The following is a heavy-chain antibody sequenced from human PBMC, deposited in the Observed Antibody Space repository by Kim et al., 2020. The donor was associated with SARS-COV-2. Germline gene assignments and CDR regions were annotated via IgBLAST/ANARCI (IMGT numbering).Heavy chain of an antibody. J-gene: IGHJ4*02. V-gene: IGHV4-30-2*01. CDR1: GGSISSGGYS. CDR2: IYHSGST. Sequence: SETLSLTCAVSGGSISSGGYSWSWIRQPPGKGLEWIGYIYHSGSTYYNPSLKSRVTISVDRSKNQFSLKLSSVTAADTAVYYCASSHLGKVGGYYFDYWGQGTLVTVSS. CDR3: ASSHLGKVGGYYFDY. D-gene: IGHD2-15*01.